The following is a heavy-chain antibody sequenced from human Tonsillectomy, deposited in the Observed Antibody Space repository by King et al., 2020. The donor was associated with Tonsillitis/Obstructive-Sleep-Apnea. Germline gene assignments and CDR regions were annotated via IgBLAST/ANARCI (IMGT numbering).Heavy chain of an antibody. J-gene: IGHJ3*01. CDR1: RFTLSDSA. CDR2: IRSQVNNYAT. V-gene: IGHV3-73*02. Sequence: VQLVESGGGLVQPGGSLKLSCAASRFTLSDSAVNWVRQASGEGLEWVGRIRSQVNNYATTYAASVRGRFTITRDDSKNMAYLQLNSLRIDDTAMYYCTRHFFRDYPGDDAFDLWGRGTMVTVSS. CDR3: TRHFFRDYPGDDAFDL. D-gene: IGHD4-17*01.